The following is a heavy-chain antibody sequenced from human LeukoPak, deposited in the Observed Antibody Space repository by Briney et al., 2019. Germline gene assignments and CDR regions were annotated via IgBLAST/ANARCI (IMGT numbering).Heavy chain of an antibody. D-gene: IGHD1-1*01. V-gene: IGHV1-3*01. Sequence: ASVTVSCTASGYTFTDYSIHWVRQAPGQSLEWMGWTNAGNGYTKSSQKFQGTVTITRDTSASTVYMELSSLRSEDTAVYYCARATGNFAYWGQGTLVTVSS. CDR1: GYTFTDYS. CDR2: TNAGNGYT. J-gene: IGHJ4*02. CDR3: ARATGNFAY.